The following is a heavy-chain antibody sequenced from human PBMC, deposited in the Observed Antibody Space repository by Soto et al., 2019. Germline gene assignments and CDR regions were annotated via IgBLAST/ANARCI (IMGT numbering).Heavy chain of an antibody. CDR2: ISSRSSYI. CDR1: GFIFSEYT. CDR3: ARDILSDGAYPDY. D-gene: IGHD3-16*01. V-gene: IGHV3-21*06. Sequence: PGGSLRLSCAASGFIFSEYTMNWVRQAPGKGLEWISSISSRSSYIYYAQSVKGRFTTSRDNAKNTLYLHMSSLRADDTALYYCARDILSDGAYPDYWGQGTLVTVSS. J-gene: IGHJ4*02.